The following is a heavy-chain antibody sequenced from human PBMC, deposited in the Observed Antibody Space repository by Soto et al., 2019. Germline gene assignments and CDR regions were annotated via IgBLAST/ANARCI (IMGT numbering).Heavy chain of an antibody. CDR1: GYTFTSYD. Sequence: QVQLVQSGAEVKKPGASVKVSCKASGYTFTSYDINWVRQATGQGLEWMGWMNPNSGNTGYAHKLQGRVPMTRNTSISRAYMELDGLGSKDSAGYYCARVHCRGGSCYWAPSYYYYGMDVCGQGTTVTVAS. V-gene: IGHV1-8*02. D-gene: IGHD2-15*01. CDR2: MNPNSGNT. CDR3: ARVHCRGGSCYWAPSYYYYGMDV. J-gene: IGHJ6*02.